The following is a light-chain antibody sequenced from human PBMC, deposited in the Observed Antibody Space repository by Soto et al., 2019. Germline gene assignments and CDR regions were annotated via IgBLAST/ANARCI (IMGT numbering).Light chain of an antibody. CDR3: QQYGRSPLT. V-gene: IGKV3-20*01. J-gene: IGKJ4*01. CDR2: GAS. Sequence: EIVLTQSPGTLSLSPGERATLSCRASQSVSSNYLAWYQQKPGQAPRLLIYGASSRATAIPDRFSGSGSGTDFTLTISTLEPEDFAVYFCQQYGRSPLTFGGGTKVEIK. CDR1: QSVSSNY.